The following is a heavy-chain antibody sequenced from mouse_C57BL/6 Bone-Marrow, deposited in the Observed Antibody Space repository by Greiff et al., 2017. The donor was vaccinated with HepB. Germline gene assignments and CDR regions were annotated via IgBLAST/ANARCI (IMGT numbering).Heavy chain of an antibody. CDR1: GYSITSGYY. V-gene: IGHV3-6*01. J-gene: IGHJ4*01. Sequence: EVQLQESGPGLVKPSQSLSLTCSVTGYSITSGYYWNWIRQFPGNNLEWMGYISYDGSNNYNPSLKNRISITRDTSKNQFFLKLHSVTTEDTATYYCARGARGYYAMDYWGQGTSVTVSS. D-gene: IGHD3-1*01. CDR2: ISYDGSN. CDR3: ARGARGYYAMDY.